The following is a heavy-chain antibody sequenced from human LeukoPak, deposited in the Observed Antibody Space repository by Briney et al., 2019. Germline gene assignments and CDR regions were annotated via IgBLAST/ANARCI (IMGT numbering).Heavy chain of an antibody. D-gene: IGHD3-3*01. CDR2: IYYSGST. CDR3: ASQMAGFWSGYAYYYYYMDV. V-gene: IGHV4-39*01. Sequence: SETLSLTCTVSGGSISSSSYYWGWIRQPPGKGLEWIGSIYYSGSTYYNPSLKSRVTISVDTSKNQFSLKLSSVTAADTAVYYCASQMAGFWSGYAYYYYYMDVWGKGTTVAVSS. CDR1: GGSISSSSYY. J-gene: IGHJ6*03.